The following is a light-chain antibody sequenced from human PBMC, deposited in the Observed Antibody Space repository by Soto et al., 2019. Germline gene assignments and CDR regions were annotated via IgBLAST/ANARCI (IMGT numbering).Light chain of an antibody. CDR3: QSYDSSLSGPWV. V-gene: IGLV1-40*01. CDR2: GNS. CDR1: SSNIGADYD. J-gene: IGLJ3*02. Sequence: QPVLTQPPSVSGAPGQRVTISCTGSSSNIGADYDVHWYQQLPGTAPKLLIYGNSNRPSGVPDRFSGSKSGTSASLAITGLQAEDEADYYCQSYDSSLSGPWVFGGGTKLTVL.